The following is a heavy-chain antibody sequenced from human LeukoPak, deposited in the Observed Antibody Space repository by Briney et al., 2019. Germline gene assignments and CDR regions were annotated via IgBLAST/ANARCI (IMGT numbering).Heavy chain of an antibody. CDR3: ARESTKGPYLYWYFDL. Sequence: GGSLRLSCAASGFTFSSYSMNWVRQAPEKGPEWVSSISSSSSYIYYGDSMKGRFTIPRDKPKNSLYLQMNSLRAEETAVYYCARESTKGPYLYWYFDLWGRGTLVTVSS. J-gene: IGHJ2*01. CDR1: GFTFSSYS. D-gene: IGHD1/OR15-1a*01. CDR2: ISSSSSYI. V-gene: IGHV3-21*06.